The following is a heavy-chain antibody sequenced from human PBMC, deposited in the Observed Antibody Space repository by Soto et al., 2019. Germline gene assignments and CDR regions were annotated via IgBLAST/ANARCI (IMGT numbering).Heavy chain of an antibody. CDR3: AKGGIGTMVRGVILHDAFDI. CDR1: GFTFSSYG. V-gene: IGHV3-30*18. CDR2: ISYDGSNK. J-gene: IGHJ3*02. D-gene: IGHD3-10*01. Sequence: GGSLSLSCAASGFTFSSYGMHWVRQAPGKGLEWVAVISYDGSNKYYADSVKGRFTISRDNSKNTLYLQMNSLRAEDTAVYYCAKGGIGTMVRGVILHDAFDIWGQGTIVTV.